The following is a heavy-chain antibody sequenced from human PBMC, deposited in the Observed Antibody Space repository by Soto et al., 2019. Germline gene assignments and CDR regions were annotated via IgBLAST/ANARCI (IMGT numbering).Heavy chain of an antibody. CDR1: GGSFSGHS. CDR3: VACDYGDYPRY. J-gene: IGHJ4*02. Sequence: KTSETLSLTCAVYGGSFSGHSWTWIRQSPGEGLEWIGDINHSGRVNYSPSLKSRVTISLDTSKNQFSLTLSAVTAADTALYYCVACDYGDYPRYWGQGSLVTVSS. CDR2: INHSGRV. D-gene: IGHD4-17*01. V-gene: IGHV4-34*01.